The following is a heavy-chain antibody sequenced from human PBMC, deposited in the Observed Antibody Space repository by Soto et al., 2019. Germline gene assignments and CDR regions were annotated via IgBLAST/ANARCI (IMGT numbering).Heavy chain of an antibody. CDR3: ARDGGRHSGGIDY. V-gene: IGHV1-69*01. D-gene: IGHD1-26*01. J-gene: IGHJ4*01. Sequence: QVQLVQSGAEVKKPGSSVKVSCKASGGTFSSYSINWVRQAPGQGLEWMGEIIPIFGTANYAQKFQGRVTITADESTRTAYMELSSXRSEDTAVYYCARDGGRHSGGIDYWGXGXLVTVSS. CDR1: GGTFSSYS. CDR2: IIPIFGTA.